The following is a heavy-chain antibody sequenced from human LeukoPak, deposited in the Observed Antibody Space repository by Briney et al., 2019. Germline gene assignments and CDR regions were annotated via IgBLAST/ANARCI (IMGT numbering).Heavy chain of an antibody. D-gene: IGHD2-21*01. V-gene: IGHV3-15*01. CDR3: VTDLVIKGYFDY. Sequence: GGSLRLSCAASGFTFSNVWMSWVRQVPGKGLEWVGRIRRKTDGETTDHAAPVKGRFTISRDDSKNTLYLQMNSLKTEDTAVYYCVTDLVIKGYFDYWGQGALVTVSS. J-gene: IGHJ4*02. CDR2: IRRKTDGETT. CDR1: GFTFSNVW.